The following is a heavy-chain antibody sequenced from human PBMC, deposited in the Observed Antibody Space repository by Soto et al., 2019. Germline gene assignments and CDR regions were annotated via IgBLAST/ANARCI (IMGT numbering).Heavy chain of an antibody. Sequence: QVQLVESGGGVVQPGRSLRLSCAASGFTFSSYAMHWVRQAPGKGLEWVAVISYDGSNKYYADSVKGRFTISRDNSKNHLYLQMNSLRAEDTAVYYCARDGGYYYDSSGPREVDYWVQGTLVTVSS. CDR3: ARDGGYYYDSSGPREVDY. CDR1: GFTFSSYA. CDR2: ISYDGSNK. D-gene: IGHD3-22*01. V-gene: IGHV3-30-3*01. J-gene: IGHJ4*02.